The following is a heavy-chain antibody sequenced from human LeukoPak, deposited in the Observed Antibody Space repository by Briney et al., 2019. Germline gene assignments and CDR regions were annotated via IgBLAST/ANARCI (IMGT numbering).Heavy chain of an antibody. V-gene: IGHV4-59*08. CDR3: ARHRGGPMDD. CDR2: IYYTGT. D-gene: IGHD3-10*01. Sequence: QLQLQESGPGLVKPSETLALTCTVSGGSITTYYWTWIRRPPGKGLEWIGHIYYTGTHYNPSLKSRITISVDNSKNQFTLNLSSVTAADTAVYYCARHRGGPMDDWGQGTLAIVSS. J-gene: IGHJ4*02. CDR1: GGSITTYY.